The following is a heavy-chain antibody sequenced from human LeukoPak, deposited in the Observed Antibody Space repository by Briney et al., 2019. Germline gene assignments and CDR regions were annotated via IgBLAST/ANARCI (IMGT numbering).Heavy chain of an antibody. CDR3: AGGGYSGYGEYYFDY. D-gene: IGHD5-12*01. CDR1: GYSISTSYY. J-gene: IGHJ4*02. Sequence: SETLSLTCTVSGYSISTSYYWGWIRQPPGKGLEWIGSIYHSGNTYYNPSLKSRVTISVDTSKNQFSLKLSSVTAADTAVYYCAGGGYSGYGEYYFDYWGQGTLVTVSS. V-gene: IGHV4-38-2*02. CDR2: IYHSGNT.